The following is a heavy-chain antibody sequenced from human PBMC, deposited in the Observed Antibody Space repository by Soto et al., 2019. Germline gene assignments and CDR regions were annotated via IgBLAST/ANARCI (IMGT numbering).Heavy chain of an antibody. CDR3: ARGGDRRYDFRV. Sequence: PSETLSLTCTVSGDSISSDYWSWIRQPPGKGLEWIGYIYYSGSTYYNPSLKSRVTISVDTSKNQFYLKLSSVTAADTAVYYCARGGDRRYDFRVWGQGTLVTVSS. CDR1: GDSISSDY. J-gene: IGHJ4*02. D-gene: IGHD5-12*01. V-gene: IGHV4-59*01. CDR2: IYYSGST.